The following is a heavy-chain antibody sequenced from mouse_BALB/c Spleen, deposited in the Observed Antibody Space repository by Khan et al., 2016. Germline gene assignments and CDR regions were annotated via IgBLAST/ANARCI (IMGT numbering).Heavy chain of an antibody. CDR3: SRGGLRRGCAMDY. J-gene: IGHJ4*01. CDR1: GFNIKDTY. CDR2: IDPANGNT. Sequence: VQLQQPGAELVKPGASVKLSCTASGFNIKDTYMHWVKQRPEQGLEWIGRIDPANGNTKYDTKCEGSATLTADTSSNTTYLQLCSLSARDAGVYCCSRGGLRRGCAMDYWSQGTSVTVSS. D-gene: IGHD1-2*01. V-gene: IGHV14-3*02.